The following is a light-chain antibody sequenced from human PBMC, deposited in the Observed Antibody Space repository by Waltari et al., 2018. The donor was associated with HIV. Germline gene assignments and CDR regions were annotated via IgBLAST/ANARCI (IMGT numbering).Light chain of an antibody. CDR2: RND. V-gene: IGLV1-47*01. Sequence: QSVLTPSPSASGTPGQRVTISCSGSSSNIGINLVYWYQQVPGTAPKLVIHRNDQRPSGVLYRFSGSKSGNSASLAISGLRSEDEADYYFAAWDDSLSDYVFGIGTTVTVL. J-gene: IGLJ1*01. CDR1: SSNIGINL. CDR3: AAWDDSLSDYV.